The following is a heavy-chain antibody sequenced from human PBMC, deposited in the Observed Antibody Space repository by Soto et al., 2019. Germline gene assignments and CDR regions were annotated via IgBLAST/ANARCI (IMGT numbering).Heavy chain of an antibody. J-gene: IGHJ6*02. V-gene: IGHV4-59*01. D-gene: IGHD6-19*01. Sequence: SETLSLTCTVSGGSISSYYWSWIRQPPGKGLEWIGYIYYSGSTNYNPSLKSRVTISVDTSKNQFSLKLSSVTAADTAVYYCARSPISSGWYDYYYYGMDVWGQGTTVTVSS. CDR3: ARSPISSGWYDYYYYGMDV. CDR2: IYYSGST. CDR1: GGSISSYY.